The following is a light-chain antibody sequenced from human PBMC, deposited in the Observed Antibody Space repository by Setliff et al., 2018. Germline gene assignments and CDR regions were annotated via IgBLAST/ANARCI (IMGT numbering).Light chain of an antibody. J-gene: IGLJ1*01. V-gene: IGLV1-44*01. CDR3: QSYDSSLSALYV. CDR1: SSNIGSNT. CDR2: SNN. Sequence: GTPGQRVTISCSGGSSNIGSNTVNWYQQLPGTAPKLLIYSNNQRPSGVPDRFSGSKSGTSASLAITGLQAEDEADYYCQSYDSSLSALYVFGTGTKVTVL.